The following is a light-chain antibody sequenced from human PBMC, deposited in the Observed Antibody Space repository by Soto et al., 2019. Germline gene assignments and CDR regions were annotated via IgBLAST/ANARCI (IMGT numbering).Light chain of an antibody. CDR2: DVS. Sequence: QSVLTQPASVSGSPGQSITISCTGTSSDSGGYNYVSWYQQHPGKDPKLMIYDVSNRPSGVSNRFSGSKSGNTASLTISGLQAEDEADYYCSSQAVSSTLVFGGGTKLPVL. CDR1: SSDSGGYNY. CDR3: SSQAVSSTLV. V-gene: IGLV2-14*01. J-gene: IGLJ2*01.